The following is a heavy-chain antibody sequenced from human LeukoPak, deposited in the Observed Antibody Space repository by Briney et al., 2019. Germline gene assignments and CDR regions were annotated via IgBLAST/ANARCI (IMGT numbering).Heavy chain of an antibody. V-gene: IGHV3-15*01. Sequence: GGSLRLSCAASGFTFSNAWMSWVRQAPGKGLEWAGRIKSKTDGGTTDYAAPVKGRFSISRDDSKHTLYLQMNSLKTEDTAVYFCTTDDKRRYDILTGYPFDYWGQGTLVTVSS. D-gene: IGHD3-9*01. CDR3: TTDDKRRYDILTGYPFDY. CDR2: IKSKTDGGTT. CDR1: GFTFSNAW. J-gene: IGHJ4*02.